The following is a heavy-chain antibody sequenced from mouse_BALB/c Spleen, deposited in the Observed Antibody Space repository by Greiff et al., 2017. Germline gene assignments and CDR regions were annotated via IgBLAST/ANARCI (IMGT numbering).Heavy chain of an antibody. Sequence: VQLVESGAELVRPGASVTLSCKASGYTFTDYEMHWVKQTPVHGLEWIGAIDPETGGTAYNQKFKGKATLTADKSSSTAYMELRSLTSEDSAVYYCARGLYYDYDVGWFAYWGQGTLVTVSA. V-gene: IGHV1-15*01. CDR2: IDPETGGT. CDR1: GYTFTDYE. J-gene: IGHJ3*01. CDR3: ARGLYYDYDVGWFAY. D-gene: IGHD2-4*01.